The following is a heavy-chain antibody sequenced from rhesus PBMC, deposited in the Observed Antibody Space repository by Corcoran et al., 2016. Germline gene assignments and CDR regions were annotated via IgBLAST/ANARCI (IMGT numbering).Heavy chain of an antibody. D-gene: IGHD3-16*01. V-gene: IGHV4-73*01. CDR2: IYGKRPSP. J-gene: IGHJ4*01. CDR1: GGSIRGYYY. Sequence: QVKLQQWGEGLVKPSETLSLTCAVYGGSIRGYYYWSWIRQPPGKGLEWIGYIYGKRPSPNYTPSLTNRVTISKDTSKNQFSLKLSSVTAADTAVYYCARYDSGSYYYRFDYWGQGVLVTVSS. CDR3: ARYDSGSYYYRFDY.